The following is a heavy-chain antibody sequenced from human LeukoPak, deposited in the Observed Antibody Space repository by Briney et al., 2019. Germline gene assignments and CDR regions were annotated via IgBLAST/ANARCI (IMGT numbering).Heavy chain of an antibody. CDR2: ISSTSSYI. J-gene: IGHJ4*02. V-gene: IGHV3-23*01. Sequence: GGSLRLSCTASGFTFGDYAMSWFRQASGKGLEWVSSISSTSSYIYYADSVKGRFTISRDNSKNTLYLQMNSLRAEDTAIYYCAKGPARGITAMVPFDYWGQGTLVTVSS. CDR3: AKGPARGITAMVPFDY. D-gene: IGHD5-18*01. CDR1: GFTFGDYA.